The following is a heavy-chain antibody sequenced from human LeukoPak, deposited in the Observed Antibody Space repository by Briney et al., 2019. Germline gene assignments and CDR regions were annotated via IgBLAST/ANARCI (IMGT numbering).Heavy chain of an antibody. CDR2: MNPNSGNT. CDR3: ARAPVLGAGSRD. J-gene: IGHJ4*02. V-gene: IGHV1-8*01. Sequence: ASVKVSCKASGYTFTSYDINWVRQATGQGLEWMGWMNPNSGNTGYAQKFQGRVTMTRNTSISTAYMELSSLRSEDTAVYYCARAPVLGAGSRDWGQGTLVTVSS. D-gene: IGHD1-26*01. CDR1: GYTFTSYD.